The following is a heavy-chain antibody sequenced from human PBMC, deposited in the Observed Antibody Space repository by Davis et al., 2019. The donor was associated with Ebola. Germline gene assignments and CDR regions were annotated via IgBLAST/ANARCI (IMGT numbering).Heavy chain of an antibody. CDR3: ARGVLAYYYGMDV. J-gene: IGHJ6*04. Sequence: SVKGRFTISRDNAENSLYLQMNSLRDEDTAVYYCARGVLAYYYGMDVWGKGTTVTVSS. V-gene: IGHV3-48*02.